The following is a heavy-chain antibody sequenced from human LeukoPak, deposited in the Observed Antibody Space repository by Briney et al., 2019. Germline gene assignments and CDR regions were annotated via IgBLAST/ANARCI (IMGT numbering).Heavy chain of an antibody. Sequence: GGSLRLSCAASGFAVSSNYMTWVRQAPGKGLEWVSVIYSDGSTFYADSVKGRFTISRDNAKNTLYLQMMSLRAEDTAVYYCARGTWDCWGQGTLVTVSS. V-gene: IGHV3-53*01. CDR3: ARGTWDC. CDR2: IYSDGST. CDR1: GFAVSSNY. J-gene: IGHJ4*02.